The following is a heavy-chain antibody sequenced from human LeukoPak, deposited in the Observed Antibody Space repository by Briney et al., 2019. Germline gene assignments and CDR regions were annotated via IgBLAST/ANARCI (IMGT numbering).Heavy chain of an antibody. CDR3: ARLGTMVRGVKAYYFDY. V-gene: IGHV4-39*01. D-gene: IGHD3-10*01. CDR1: GGSISSSSYY. Sequence: PSETLSLTCTVSGGSISSSSYYWGWIRQSPGKGLEWIGSIYYSGSTYYNPSLKSRVTISVDTSRNQFSLKLSSVTAADTAVYYCARLGTMVRGVKAYYFDYWGQGTLVTVSS. J-gene: IGHJ4*02. CDR2: IYYSGST.